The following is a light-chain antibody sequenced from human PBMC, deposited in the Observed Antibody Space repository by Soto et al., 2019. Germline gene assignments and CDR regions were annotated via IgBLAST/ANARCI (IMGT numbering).Light chain of an antibody. CDR1: QSVSSSY. V-gene: IGKV3-20*01. CDR3: QQYGSSLFT. Sequence: EIVLTQSPGTLSLSPGERATLSCRASQSVSSSYLAWYQQKPGQAPRLLIYGASSRATGIPDRFSGSGSGTDFTLTISRLDPEDFAVSYCQQYGSSLFTFGPGTKVDIK. J-gene: IGKJ3*01. CDR2: GAS.